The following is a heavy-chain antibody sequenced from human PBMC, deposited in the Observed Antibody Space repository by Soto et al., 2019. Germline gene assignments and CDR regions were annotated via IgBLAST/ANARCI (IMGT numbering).Heavy chain of an antibody. V-gene: IGHV3-30*18. CDR3: AKDPEYRSSWSYYFDY. CDR1: GFTFSSYG. J-gene: IGHJ4*02. CDR2: ISYDGSNK. Sequence: QVQLVESGGGVVQPGRSLRLSCAASGFTFSSYGMHWVRQAPGKGLEWVAVISYDGSNKYYADSVKGRFTISRDNSKNALYLQMNSLRAEDTDVYYCAKDPEYRSSWSYYFDYWGQGTLVTVSS. D-gene: IGHD6-13*01.